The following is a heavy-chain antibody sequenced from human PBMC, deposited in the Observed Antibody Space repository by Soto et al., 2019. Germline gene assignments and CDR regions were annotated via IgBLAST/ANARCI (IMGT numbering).Heavy chain of an antibody. CDR1: GFTFSDYY. CDR3: ARSGDNYNSLDC. CDR2: SSNSGTFS. J-gene: IGHJ4*02. V-gene: IGHV3-11*06. Sequence: PGGSLRLSCEGSGFTFSDYYISWIRQAPGKGLEWISYSSNSGTFSRYADSVKGRFSISRDNTKNLLYLQMNSLRAEDTAVYYCARSGDNYNSLDCWGRGTPVTVSS. D-gene: IGHD1-1*01.